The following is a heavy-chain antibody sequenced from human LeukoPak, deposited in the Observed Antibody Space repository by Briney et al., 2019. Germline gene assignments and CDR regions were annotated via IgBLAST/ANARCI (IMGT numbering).Heavy chain of an antibody. J-gene: IGHJ2*01. Sequence: DSVKGRFAISRDNSKNTLYLQMHSLTADDTALYYCAKPTDTTVTHVGWYFDLWGRGTLVTVSS. CDR3: AKPTDTTVTHVGWYFDL. V-gene: IGHV3-30*02. D-gene: IGHD4-17*01.